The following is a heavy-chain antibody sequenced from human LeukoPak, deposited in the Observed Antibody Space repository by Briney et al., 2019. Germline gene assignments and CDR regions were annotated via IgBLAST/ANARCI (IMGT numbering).Heavy chain of an antibody. CDR3: ARHPRYLDY. CDR1: GGSINGYY. Sequence: SETLSLTCTVSGGSINGYYWSWSRQPPGKGLEWVGYIYYSGSTNYNPSLKSRLTMSVDTSKNQFSLKLISVTAADTAVYYCARHPRYLDYWGQGTLVTVSS. V-gene: IGHV4-59*08. CDR2: IYYSGST. J-gene: IGHJ4*02.